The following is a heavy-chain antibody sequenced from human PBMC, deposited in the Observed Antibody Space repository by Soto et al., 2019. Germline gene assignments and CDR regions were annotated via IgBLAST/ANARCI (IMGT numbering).Heavy chain of an antibody. J-gene: IGHJ4*02. CDR2: IYWDDDK. Sequence: QITLKESGPTLVNPTQTLTLTCTFAGFSLRGDSVGVAWIRQPPGKALEWLAIIYWDDDKRYSPSLKRRLTITNDTSKNQVVLTMTNMDPVDTATYYGAHSRYNNGYCPFDSWGQGTLVTVSS. CDR1: GFSLRGDSVG. V-gene: IGHV2-5*02. CDR3: AHSRYNNGYCPFDS. D-gene: IGHD5-18*01.